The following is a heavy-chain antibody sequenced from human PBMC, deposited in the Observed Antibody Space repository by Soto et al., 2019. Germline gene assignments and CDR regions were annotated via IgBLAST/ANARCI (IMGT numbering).Heavy chain of an antibody. V-gene: IGHV1-69*12. CDR3: ASHSGSSPEGRYYYGMDV. J-gene: IGHJ6*02. Sequence: QVQLVQSGAEVKKPGSSVKVSCKASAGTFSSYAISWVRQAPGQGLEWMGGIIPIFGTADYAQKFQGRVTITADESTSTAYMELSSLRSEDTAVYYCASHSGSSPEGRYYYGMDVWGQGTTVTVSS. D-gene: IGHD1-26*01. CDR2: IIPIFGTA. CDR1: AGTFSSYA.